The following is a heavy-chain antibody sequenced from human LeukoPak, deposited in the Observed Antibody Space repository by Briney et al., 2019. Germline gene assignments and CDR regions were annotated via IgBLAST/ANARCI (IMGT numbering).Heavy chain of an antibody. D-gene: IGHD3-16*01. CDR1: GGSISSGDYY. CDR3: ARRWGVMDAFDI. J-gene: IGHJ3*02. V-gene: IGHV4-30-4*01. Sequence: PSQTLSLTCTVSGGSISSGDYYWSWIRQPPGKGLEWIGYIYYSGSTYYNPSLKSRVTISVDTSKNQFSLKLSSVTAADTAVYYCARRWGVMDAFDIWGQGTMVTVSS. CDR2: IYYSGST.